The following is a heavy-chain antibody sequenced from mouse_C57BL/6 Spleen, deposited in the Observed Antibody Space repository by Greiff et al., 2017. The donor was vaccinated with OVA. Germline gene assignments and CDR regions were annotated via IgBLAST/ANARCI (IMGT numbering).Heavy chain of an antibody. CDR1: GYTFTSYW. V-gene: IGHV1-7*01. Sequence: QVQLQQSGAELAKPGASVKLSCKASGYTFTSYWMHWVKQRPGQGLEWIGYINPSSGYTKYNPKFKDKATLTADKSSSTAYMQLSSLTYEDSAVDYCARSDYYGSSYGDYYAMDYWGQGTSVTVSS. J-gene: IGHJ4*01. D-gene: IGHD1-1*01. CDR2: INPSSGYT. CDR3: ARSDYYGSSYGDYYAMDY.